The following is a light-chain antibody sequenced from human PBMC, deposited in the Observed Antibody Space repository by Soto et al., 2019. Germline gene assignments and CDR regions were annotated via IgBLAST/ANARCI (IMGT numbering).Light chain of an antibody. Sequence: DMEMTQSPSSLSASVGDRVTITCRASQSISNYLNWYQHKPGKVPELLIYAASSLQSGVPTRFSGSGSGTDFSLTINSLKPEDFATYCCQQSYGTPLTFGGGTKIEIK. CDR1: QSISNY. J-gene: IGKJ4*01. CDR2: AAS. CDR3: QQSYGTPLT. V-gene: IGKV1-39*01.